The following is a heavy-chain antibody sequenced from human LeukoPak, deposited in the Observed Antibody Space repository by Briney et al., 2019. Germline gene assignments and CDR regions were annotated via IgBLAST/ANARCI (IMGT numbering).Heavy chain of an antibody. J-gene: IGHJ5*02. D-gene: IGHD6-19*01. CDR2: IIPILGIA. CDR1: GGTFSSYA. Sequence: ASVKVSCKASGGTFSSYAISWVRQAPGQGLEWMGRIIPILGIANYAQKFQGRVTITADKSTSTAYMELSSLRSEDTAVYYCARDQYSSGWYYSRFDPWGQGTLVTVSS. CDR3: ARDQYSSGWYYSRFDP. V-gene: IGHV1-69*04.